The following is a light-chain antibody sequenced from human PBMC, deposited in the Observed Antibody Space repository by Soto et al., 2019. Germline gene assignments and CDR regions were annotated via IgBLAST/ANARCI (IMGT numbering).Light chain of an antibody. J-gene: IGLJ1*01. CDR3: SSYAGSNNDV. V-gene: IGLV2-8*01. CDR2: EVN. Sequence: QSALTQPPSASGSPGQSVTISCTGTSSDVGSYHSVSWYQQHAGKAPKLMIFEVNKRPSGVPDRFYGSKSGNTASLTVSGLQAADEADYYCSSYAGSNNDVFGTGTKLTVL. CDR1: SSDVGSYHS.